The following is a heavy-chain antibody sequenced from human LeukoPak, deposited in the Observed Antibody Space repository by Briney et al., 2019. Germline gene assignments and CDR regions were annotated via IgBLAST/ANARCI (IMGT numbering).Heavy chain of an antibody. CDR2: IYSSGST. V-gene: IGHV4-4*07. CDR1: SGSISGYY. D-gene: IGHD3-22*01. J-gene: IGHJ4*02. CDR3: ARDFTADSNGYYDF. Sequence: SETLSLTCTVFSGSISGYYWNWFRQPAGKGLEWIGRIYSSGSTNYNPSLKSRVALSINTSRSHFSLKLSSVTAADSAMYYCARDFTADSNGYYDFWGQGTLVAVSS.